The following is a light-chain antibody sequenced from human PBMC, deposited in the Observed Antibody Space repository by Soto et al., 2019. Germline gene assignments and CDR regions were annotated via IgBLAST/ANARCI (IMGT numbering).Light chain of an antibody. J-gene: IGLJ3*02. Sequence: QPVLTQPPSESGTPGQRVTISCSGSSSNIGSNAVNWYQQLPGTAPKLLIYTFAQRPSGVPDRFSGSKSGTSASLAISGLQSEDEADYYCASWDVSLNAWVFGGGTQLTVL. V-gene: IGLV1-44*01. CDR3: ASWDVSLNAWV. CDR2: TFA. CDR1: SSNIGSNA.